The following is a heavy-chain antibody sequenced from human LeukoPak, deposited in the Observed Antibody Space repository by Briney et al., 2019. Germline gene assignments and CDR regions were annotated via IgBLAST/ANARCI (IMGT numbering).Heavy chain of an antibody. CDR3: ARRRYASGQVDS. Sequence: SETLSLTCTVSGGSISGYYWSWIRQPPGKGLEWIGYMYYSGSTTYNPSLKSRVTISVAKSNNKFSLKLSSVTAAATAVYYCARRRYASGQVDSWGQGTLVTVSS. V-gene: IGHV4-59*08. CDR1: GGSISGYY. D-gene: IGHD6-19*01. J-gene: IGHJ4*02. CDR2: MYYSGST.